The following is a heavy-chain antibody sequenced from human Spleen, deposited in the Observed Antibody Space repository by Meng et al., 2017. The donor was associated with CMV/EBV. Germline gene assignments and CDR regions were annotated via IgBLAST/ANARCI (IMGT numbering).Heavy chain of an antibody. CDR1: GTSISTSNW. D-gene: IGHD4-23*01. CDR3: ARARDYGGNSGFVDY. J-gene: IGHJ4*02. V-gene: IGHV4-4*02. CDR2: VYHSGYT. Sequence: SGTSISTSNWWSWVRQPPNKGLEWIGEVYHSGYTNYNPSLKSRVTISVDTSKNQFSLKLSSVTAADTAVYYCARARDYGGNSGFVDYWGQGTLVTVSS.